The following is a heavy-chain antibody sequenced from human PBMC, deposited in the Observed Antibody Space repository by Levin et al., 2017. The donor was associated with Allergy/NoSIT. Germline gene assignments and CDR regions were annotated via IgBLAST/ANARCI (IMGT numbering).Heavy chain of an antibody. J-gene: IGHJ4*02. CDR3: ARVQAVGGTHYFDY. CDR1: GVSISRFY. D-gene: IGHD6-19*01. CDR2: VYNSGSPNSGGT. V-gene: IGHV4-59*08. Sequence: GSLRLSCTVSGVSISRFYWSWIRQSPGKGLEWIGYVYNSGSPNSGGTNHNPSLRSRVTISADTSKSQFSLNLTSVTAADTAVYYCARVQAVGGTHYFDYWGQGALITVSS.